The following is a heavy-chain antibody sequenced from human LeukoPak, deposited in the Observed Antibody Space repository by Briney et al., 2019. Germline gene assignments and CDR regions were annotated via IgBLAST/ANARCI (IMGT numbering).Heavy chain of an antibody. CDR2: ISGSSSYI. CDR3: ARRVPYFDY. D-gene: IGHD4/OR15-4a*01. V-gene: IGHV3-21*01. Sequence: PGGSLRLSCAASGFTFSDYSMTWVLQAPGKGLEWVSSISGSSSYIYYADSLKGRFTISRDNAKNSLFLQMNSLRAEDTAVYYCARRVPYFDYWGQGALVTVSS. CDR1: GFTFSDYS. J-gene: IGHJ4*02.